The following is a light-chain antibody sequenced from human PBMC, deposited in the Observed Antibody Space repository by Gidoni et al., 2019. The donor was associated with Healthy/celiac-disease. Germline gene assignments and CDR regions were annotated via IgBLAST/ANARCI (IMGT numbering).Light chain of an antibody. V-gene: IGKV3-20*01. Sequence: ESVLTQSPGTLSLSPGERATLSCRASQSVSSSYLAWYQQKPGQAPRLLIYGASSRAPGIPDRFSGSGSGTDFTLTISRLEPEDFAVYYCQQYGSYRTFGQGTKVEIK. J-gene: IGKJ1*01. CDR2: GAS. CDR3: QQYGSYRT. CDR1: QSVSSSY.